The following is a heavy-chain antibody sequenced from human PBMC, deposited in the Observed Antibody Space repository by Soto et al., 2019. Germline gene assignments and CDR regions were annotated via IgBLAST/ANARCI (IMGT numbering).Heavy chain of an antibody. D-gene: IGHD3-22*01. Sequence: GESLKISFKGSGYSFTSYWIGWVRQMPGKGLEWMGIIYPGDSDTRYSPSFQGQVTISADKSISTAYLQWSSLKASDTAMYYCARRKYYYDSSGYYHDKYYFDYWGQGTLVNV. J-gene: IGHJ4*02. CDR1: GYSFTSYW. V-gene: IGHV5-51*01. CDR2: IYPGDSDT. CDR3: ARRKYYYDSSGYYHDKYYFDY.